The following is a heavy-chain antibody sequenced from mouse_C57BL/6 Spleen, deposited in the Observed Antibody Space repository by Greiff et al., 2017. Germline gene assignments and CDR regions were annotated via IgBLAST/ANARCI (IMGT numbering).Heavy chain of an antibody. V-gene: IGHV1-9*01. CDR2: ILPGSGST. J-gene: IGHJ4*01. D-gene: IGHD2-5*01. CDR3: ASDDNNYEYYYAMGY. CDR1: GYTFTGYW. Sequence: VQLQQSGAELMKPGASVKLSCKATGYTFTGYWIEWVKQRPGHGLEWIGEILPGSGSTNYNEKFKGKATFTADTSSNTAYMQLSSLTTEDSAIYFCASDDNNYEYYYAMGYWGQGTPVTVAT.